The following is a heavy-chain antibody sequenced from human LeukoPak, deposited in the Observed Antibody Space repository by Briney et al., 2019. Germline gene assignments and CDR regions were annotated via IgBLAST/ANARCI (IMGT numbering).Heavy chain of an antibody. Sequence: GGSLRLSCAASGFTFSGSAMHWVRQAPGKGPEWVAVISNDGAHIGYRDPVRGRFTISRDMAKNTLYLQMDSLTSEDTAVYCARDRVQIWSYVAIFDFWGQGTLVTVSS. CDR1: GFTFSGSA. D-gene: IGHD4/OR15-4a*01. CDR3: ARDRVQIWSYVAIFDF. V-gene: IGHV3-30*04. CDR2: ISNDGAHI. J-gene: IGHJ4*02.